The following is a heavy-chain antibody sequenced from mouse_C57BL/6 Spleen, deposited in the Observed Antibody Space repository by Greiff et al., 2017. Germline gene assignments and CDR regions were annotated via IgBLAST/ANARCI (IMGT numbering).Heavy chain of an antibody. V-gene: IGHV1-80*01. CDR3: ARRHYGSSYDYAMDY. CDR2: IYPGDGDT. D-gene: IGHD1-1*01. CDR1: GYAFSSYW. Sequence: VQLQQSGAELVKPGASVKISCKASGYAFSSYWMNWVKQRPGKGLEWIGQIYPGDGDTNYNGKFKGKATLTADKSSSTAYMQLSSLTSEDSAVYFCARRHYGSSYDYAMDYWGQGTSVTVSS. J-gene: IGHJ4*01.